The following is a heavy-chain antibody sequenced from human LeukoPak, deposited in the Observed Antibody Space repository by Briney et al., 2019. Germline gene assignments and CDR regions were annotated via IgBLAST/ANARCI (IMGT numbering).Heavy chain of an antibody. CDR1: GYTFTSYG. V-gene: IGHV1-18*01. J-gene: IGHJ4*02. D-gene: IGHD1-7*01. CDR3: ARSPFNWNYGGYFDY. CDR2: ISAYNGNT. Sequence: ASVKVSCKASGYTFTSYGISWVRQAPALGREWMRWISAYNGNTNYAQKLQGRVTMTTDTSTSTAYMELRSLRSDDTAVYYCARSPFNWNYGGYFDYWGQGTLVTVSS.